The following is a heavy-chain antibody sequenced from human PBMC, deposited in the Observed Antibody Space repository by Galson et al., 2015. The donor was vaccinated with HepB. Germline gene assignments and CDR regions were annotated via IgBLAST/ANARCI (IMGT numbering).Heavy chain of an antibody. CDR1: GGSISSYY. Sequence: LTCTVSGGSISSYYWSWIRQPPGKGLEWIGYIYYSGSTNYNPSLKSRVTISVDTSKNQFSLKLSSVTAADTAVYYCASGYSSSWYDYYYYYMDVWGKGTTVTVSS. J-gene: IGHJ6*03. D-gene: IGHD6-13*01. CDR2: IYYSGST. V-gene: IGHV4-59*01. CDR3: ASGYSSSWYDYYYYYMDV.